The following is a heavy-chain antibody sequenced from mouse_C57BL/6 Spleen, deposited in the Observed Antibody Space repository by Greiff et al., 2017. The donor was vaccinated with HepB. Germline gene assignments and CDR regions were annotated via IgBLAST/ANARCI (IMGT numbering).Heavy chain of an antibody. CDR1: GFSLTSYG. J-gene: IGHJ4*01. CDR3: AKNHYYGSSYAMDY. V-gene: IGHV2-5*01. Sequence: QVQLQQSGPGLVQPSQSLSITCTVSGFSLTSYGVHWVRQSPGKGLEWLGVIWRGGSTDYNAAFMSRLSITKDNSKSQVFFKMNSLQADDTAIYYRAKNHYYGSSYAMDYWGQGTSVTVSS. D-gene: IGHD1-1*01. CDR2: IWRGGST.